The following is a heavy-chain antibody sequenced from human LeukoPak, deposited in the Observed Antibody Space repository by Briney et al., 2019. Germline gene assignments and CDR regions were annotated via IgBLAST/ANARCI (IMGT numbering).Heavy chain of an antibody. J-gene: IGHJ3*02. CDR3: TKDNRRQLGYGEGFDI. Sequence: PGGSLRLSYAASGFTFDDYTMHWVRQAPGKGLEWVSGLSWDTTNIAYADSVQGRFTISRDNAKNSLYLQMNSLRAEDTALYYCTKDNRRQLGYGEGFDIWGQGTMVTVSS. D-gene: IGHD3-10*01. CDR1: GFTFDDYT. CDR2: LSWDTTNI. V-gene: IGHV3-9*01.